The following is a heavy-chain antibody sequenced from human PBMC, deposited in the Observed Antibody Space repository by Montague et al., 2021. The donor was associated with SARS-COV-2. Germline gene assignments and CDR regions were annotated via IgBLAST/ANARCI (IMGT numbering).Heavy chain of an antibody. CDR3: ARDSKSYYYGSFFRGGNYFDY. CDR1: GFTFSSYG. D-gene: IGHD3-10*01. CDR2: IWYDGSNK. J-gene: IGHJ4*02. V-gene: IGHV3-33*01. Sequence: SLRLSCAASGFTFSSYGMHWVRQAPGKGLEWVAVIWYDGSNKYYADSVKGRFTIPRDNSKNTLYLQMNSLRAEDTAVYYCARDSKSYYYGSFFRGGNYFDYWGQGTLVTVSS.